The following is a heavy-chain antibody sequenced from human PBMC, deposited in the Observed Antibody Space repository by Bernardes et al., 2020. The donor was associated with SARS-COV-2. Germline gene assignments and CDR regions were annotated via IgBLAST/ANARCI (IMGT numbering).Heavy chain of an antibody. CDR3: VREFGGPDDL. Sequence: GGRLSPPCAAPGFTFSRYWIHRVRPVPGKGLVWVARMNSDGCVPYHADSVKGRFTIPRDHARNTLYLQMNSLRPEYTAVYYCVREFGGPDDLWGQGTLVTVSS. CDR2: MNSDGCVP. J-gene: IGHJ5*02. D-gene: IGHD1-26*01. V-gene: IGHV3-74*01. CDR1: GFTFSRYW.